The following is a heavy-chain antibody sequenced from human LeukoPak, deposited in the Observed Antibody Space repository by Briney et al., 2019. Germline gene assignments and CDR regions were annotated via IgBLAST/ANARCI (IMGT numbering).Heavy chain of an antibody. CDR3: ARHSRILFDP. CDR1: GGSISSSSYY. CDR2: IYYSGST. Sequence: KTSETLSLTCTVSGGSISSSSYYWGWIRQPPGKGLEWIGSIYYSGSTYYNPPLKSRVTISVDTSKNQFSLKLSSATAADTAVYYCARHSRILFDPWGQGTLVTVSS. D-gene: IGHD2-2*01. V-gene: IGHV4-39*01. J-gene: IGHJ5*02.